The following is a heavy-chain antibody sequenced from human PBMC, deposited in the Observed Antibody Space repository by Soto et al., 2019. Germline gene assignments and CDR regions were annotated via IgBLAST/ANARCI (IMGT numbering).Heavy chain of an antibody. CDR3: ARGANSGYDLIDY. Sequence: PSETLSLTCTVSGGSISSYYWSWIRQPPGKGLEWIGYIYYSGSTYYNPSHKSRVTISVDTSKNQFSLKLSSVTAADTAVYYCARGANSGYDLIDYWGQVTLFTVSS. J-gene: IGHJ4*02. CDR1: GGSISSYY. D-gene: IGHD5-12*01. CDR2: IYYSGST. V-gene: IGHV4-59*12.